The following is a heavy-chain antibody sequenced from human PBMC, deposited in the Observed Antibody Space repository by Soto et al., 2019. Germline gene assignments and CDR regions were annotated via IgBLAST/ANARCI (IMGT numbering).Heavy chain of an antibody. D-gene: IGHD3-3*02. CDR1: GGSISSSNW. CDR2: IYHSGST. J-gene: IGHJ4*02. CDR3: ARLSIFGVVDDY. V-gene: IGHV4-4*02. Sequence: QVQLQESGPGLVKPSGTLSLTCAVSGGSISSSNWWSWVRQPPGEGLEWSGEIYHSGSTNYNPSLKSRVTLSVDKSKNQFALKLSSVTAADTAVYYCARLSIFGVVDDYWGQGTLVTVSS.